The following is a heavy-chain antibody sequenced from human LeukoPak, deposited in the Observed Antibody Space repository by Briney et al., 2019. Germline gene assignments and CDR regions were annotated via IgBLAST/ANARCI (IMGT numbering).Heavy chain of an antibody. Sequence: EASETLSLTCNVSGGSIGGHTFYWDWIRQPPGKDLEWIATIYYNGNTFYNPSLKSRVAISIDMSKSQFFLHLTSVSAADTAVYYCARLTALAGHRGAIDIWGPGTLVAVSS. J-gene: IGHJ3*02. CDR2: IYYNGNT. CDR1: GGSIGGHTFY. D-gene: IGHD6-19*01. CDR3: ARLTALAGHRGAIDI. V-gene: IGHV4-39*01.